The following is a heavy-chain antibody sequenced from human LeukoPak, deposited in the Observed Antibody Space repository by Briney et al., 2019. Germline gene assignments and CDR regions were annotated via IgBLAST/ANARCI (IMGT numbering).Heavy chain of an antibody. J-gene: IGHJ4*02. CDR2: ISWNSGSK. Sequence: PGGSLRLSCAASGFTFDDYAMHWVRQAPGKGLEWVSGISWNSGSKGYADSVKGRFTISRDNAKNSLYLQMNSLRAEDTALYYCAKDVYSSSLAPGGYRGQGTLVTVSS. CDR1: GFTFDDYA. V-gene: IGHV3-9*01. CDR3: AKDVYSSSLAPGGY. D-gene: IGHD6-13*01.